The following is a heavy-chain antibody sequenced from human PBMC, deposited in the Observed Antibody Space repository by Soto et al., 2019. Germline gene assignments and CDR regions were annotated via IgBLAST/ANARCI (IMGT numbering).Heavy chain of an antibody. V-gene: IGHV4-30-4*01. CDR2: IYNSGTT. CDR3: ARGPSADKIDY. J-gene: IGHJ4*02. CDR1: GGSISSGGYF. D-gene: IGHD3-3*01. Sequence: QVQLQESGPGLVEPSQTLSLTCTVSGGSISSGGYFWSWIRQSPGEGLEWIGHIYNSGTTYSNPSLKSRTTISVDTSRNQFSLRLTSVTAADTAVYYCARGPSADKIDYWGQGTLVTVSS.